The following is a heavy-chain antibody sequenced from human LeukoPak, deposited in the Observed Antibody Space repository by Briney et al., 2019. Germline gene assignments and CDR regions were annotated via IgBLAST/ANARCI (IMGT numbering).Heavy chain of an antibody. CDR1: GGSISSYY. CDR3: ASVRLPITIFGEDAFDG. J-gene: IGHJ3*01. CDR2: IYTSGST. Sequence: SETLSPTCTVYGGSISSYYWSWIRQPAGRGLEWIGRIYTSGSTNYNPSLKSRVTMSVDTSKNQFSLKLSSVTAADTAVYYCASVRLPITIFGEDAFDGWGQRTMVTVSS. D-gene: IGHD3-10*02. V-gene: IGHV4-4*07.